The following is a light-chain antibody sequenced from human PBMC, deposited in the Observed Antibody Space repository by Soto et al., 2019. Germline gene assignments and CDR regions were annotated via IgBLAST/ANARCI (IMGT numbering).Light chain of an antibody. CDR3: QQYIKWPIT. Sequence: TQSPGTLSLSPGESATLSCRASQTVSITYLTWYQQKPGQAPRLLISDASTRATGIPARFSGSGSGTEFTLTVSSLQSEDFAVYYCQQYIKWPITFGQGTRLEIK. J-gene: IGKJ5*01. CDR2: DAS. V-gene: IGKV3-15*01. CDR1: QTVSITY.